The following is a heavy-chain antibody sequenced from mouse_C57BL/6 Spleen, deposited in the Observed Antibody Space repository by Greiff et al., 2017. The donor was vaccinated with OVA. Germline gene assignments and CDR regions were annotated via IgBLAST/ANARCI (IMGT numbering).Heavy chain of an antibody. Sequence: QVQLKQPGAELVRPGSSVKLSCKASGYTFTSYWMHWVKQRPIQGLEWIGNIDPSDSETHYNQKFKDKATLTVDKSSSTAYMQLSSLTSEDSAVYYCARKASNYEDYAMDYWGQGTSVTVSS. CDR1: GYTFTSYW. J-gene: IGHJ4*01. CDR2: IDPSDSET. V-gene: IGHV1-52*01. CDR3: ARKASNYEDYAMDY. D-gene: IGHD2-5*01.